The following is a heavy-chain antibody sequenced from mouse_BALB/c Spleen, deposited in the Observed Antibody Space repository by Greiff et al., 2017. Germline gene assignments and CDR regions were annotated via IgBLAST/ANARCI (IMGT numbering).Heavy chain of an antibody. D-gene: IGHD2-1*01. CDR2: IDPSDSET. CDR1: GYTFTSYW. Sequence: QVHVKQSGAELVKPGAPVKLSCKASGYTFTSYWMNWVKQRPGRGLEWIGRIDPSDSETHYNQKFKDKATLTVDKSSSTAYIQLSSLTSEDSAVYYCARSPYGNYGLDAMDYWGQGTSVTVSS. CDR3: ARSPYGNYGLDAMDY. J-gene: IGHJ4*01. V-gene: IGHV1-69*02.